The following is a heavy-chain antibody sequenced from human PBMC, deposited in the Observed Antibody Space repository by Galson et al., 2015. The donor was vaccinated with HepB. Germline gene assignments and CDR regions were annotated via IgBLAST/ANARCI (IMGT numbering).Heavy chain of an antibody. CDR3: ARSGYSSGWYPWDFDL. Sequence: ALVKPTQTLTLTCTFSGFSLSTTEMRVSWIRQPPGKALEWLARIDWDDDKFYSTSLKTRLTISKDTSKNQVVLTMTNMDPVDTATYYCARSGYSSGWYPWDFDLWGRGTLVTVSS. CDR2: IDWDDDK. CDR1: GFSLSTTEMR. J-gene: IGHJ2*01. D-gene: IGHD6-19*01. V-gene: IGHV2-70*04.